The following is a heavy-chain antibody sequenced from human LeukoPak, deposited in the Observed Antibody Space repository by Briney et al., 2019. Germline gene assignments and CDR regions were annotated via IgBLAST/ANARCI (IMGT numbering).Heavy chain of an antibody. V-gene: IGHV4-4*02. CDR3: ARHRTVRYDFWRPSPPPSYYMDV. CDR1: GGSISSSNW. D-gene: IGHD3-3*01. Sequence: SGTLSLTCAVSGGSISSSNWWSWVRQPPGKGLEWIGEIYHSGSTNYNPSLKSRVTISVDKSKNQFSLKLSSVTAADTAVYYCARHRTVRYDFWRPSPPPSYYMDVWGKGTTVTVSS. J-gene: IGHJ6*03. CDR2: IYHSGST.